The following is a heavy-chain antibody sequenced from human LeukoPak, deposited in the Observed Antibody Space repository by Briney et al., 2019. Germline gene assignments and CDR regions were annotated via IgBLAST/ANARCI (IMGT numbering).Heavy chain of an antibody. J-gene: IGHJ4*02. CDR1: GYTFTSYY. D-gene: IGHD3-22*01. CDR3: YSGGYYDSSGYSSATDY. Sequence: ASVKVSCKASGYTFTSYYMHWVRQAPGQGLEWMGIINPSGGSTSYAQKFQGRVTMTRDTSTSTVYMELSSLRSEDTAVYYCYSGGYYDSSGYSSATDYWGQGTLVTVSS. CDR2: INPSGGST. V-gene: IGHV1-46*01.